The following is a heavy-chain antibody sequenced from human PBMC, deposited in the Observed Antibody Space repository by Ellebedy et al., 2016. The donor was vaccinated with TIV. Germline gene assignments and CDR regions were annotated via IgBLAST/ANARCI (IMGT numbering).Heavy chain of an antibody. D-gene: IGHD3-10*01. CDR3: ARVVGIILWFGELSTLPSDAFEI. Sequence: ASVKVSCKASGYTFTGYYMHWVRQAPGQGLEWMGWINPNSGGTNYAQKFQGRVTMTRDTSISTAYMELSRLRSDDTAVYYCARVVGIILWFGELSTLPSDAFEIWGQGTMVTVSS. CDR2: INPNSGGT. J-gene: IGHJ3*02. V-gene: IGHV1-2*02. CDR1: GYTFTGYY.